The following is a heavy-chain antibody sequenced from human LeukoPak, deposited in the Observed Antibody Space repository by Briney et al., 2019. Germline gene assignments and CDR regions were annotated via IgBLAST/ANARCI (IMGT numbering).Heavy chain of an antibody. D-gene: IGHD3-16*01. Sequence: GGSLRLSCSASGFTFSSYAMHWVRQAPGKGLEYVSAISSNGGSTYYADSVKGRFTISRDNSKNTLYLQMNSLRAEDTAVYYCAKKGGLDYYYYGMDVWGQGTTVTVSS. V-gene: IGHV3-64*04. CDR1: GFTFSSYA. CDR2: ISSNGGST. J-gene: IGHJ6*02. CDR3: AKKGGLDYYYYGMDV.